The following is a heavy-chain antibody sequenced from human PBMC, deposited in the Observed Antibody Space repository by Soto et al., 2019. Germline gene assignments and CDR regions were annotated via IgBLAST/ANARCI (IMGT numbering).Heavy chain of an antibody. D-gene: IGHD6-19*01. CDR2: IYWNDDK. CDR3: AHRPSGWYLFDY. CDR1: GFSLSTSGVD. J-gene: IGHJ4*02. V-gene: IGHV2-5*01. Sequence: QITLKESGPTLVKPTQTLTLTCTFSGFSLSTSGVDVGWIRQPPGKALEWLALIYWNDDKRYSPSLKSRLTITKDTSKNQVVLTMTNMDPVDTATYYCAHRPSGWYLFDYWGQGTLVTVSS.